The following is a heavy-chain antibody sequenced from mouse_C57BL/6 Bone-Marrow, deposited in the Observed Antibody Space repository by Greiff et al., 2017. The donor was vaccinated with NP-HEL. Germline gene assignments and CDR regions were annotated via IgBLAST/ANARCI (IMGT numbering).Heavy chain of an antibody. CDR2: IYPGSGST. CDR1: GYTFTSYW. J-gene: IGHJ3*01. CDR3: ARGGYGSSWAWFAY. D-gene: IGHD1-1*01. Sequence: QVQLQQPGAELVKPGASVKMSCKASGYTFTSYWITWVKQRPGQGLEWIGDIYPGSGSTNYNEKFKSKASLTVDTSSSTAYLQLSSLTSEDSAVYYCARGGYGSSWAWFAYWGQGTLVTVSA. V-gene: IGHV1-55*01.